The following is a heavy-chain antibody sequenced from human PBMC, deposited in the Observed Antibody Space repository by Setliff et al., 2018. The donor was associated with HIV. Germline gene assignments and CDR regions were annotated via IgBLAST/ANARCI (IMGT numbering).Heavy chain of an antibody. J-gene: IGHJ5*02. CDR1: GGSISSYY. Sequence: SATLSLTCTVSGGSISSYYWSWIRQPPGKGLEWIGYVFYSGDTNYNPSLERRVTISVNTSKNQFFLKMRSVTAADTAVYYCARGWLQLGWFDPWGQGTLVTVSS. CDR3: ARGWLQLGWFDP. V-gene: IGHV4-59*01. D-gene: IGHD1-1*01. CDR2: VFYSGDT.